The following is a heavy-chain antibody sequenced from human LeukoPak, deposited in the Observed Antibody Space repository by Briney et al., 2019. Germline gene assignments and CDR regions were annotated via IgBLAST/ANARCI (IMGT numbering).Heavy chain of an antibody. D-gene: IGHD3-10*01. V-gene: IGHV4-59*01. CDR3: ARAHGDQLLLWFGELSGQSPYYYYGMAV. Sequence: SETLTLTCTVSGGSISSEYGSWIRQPPGKVLEWIGYIYYSGSTIYNPSLKSRVTISVDTSRNQFSLKLSSVTAADTAVYYCARAHGDQLLLWFGELSGQSPYYYYGMAVWGQGTTVTVSS. CDR1: GGSISSEY. CDR2: IYYSGST. J-gene: IGHJ6*02.